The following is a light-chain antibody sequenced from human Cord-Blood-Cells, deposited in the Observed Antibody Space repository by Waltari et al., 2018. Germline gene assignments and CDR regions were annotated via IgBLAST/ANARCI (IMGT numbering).Light chain of an antibody. J-gene: IGLJ2*01. CDR3: SSYTSSSTLV. V-gene: IGLV2-14*01. CDR1: SSAFGGSNF. CDR2: DVS. Sequence: QSALTQPASVSGSLAQSIPIPCPAPSSAFGGSNFVSWYQQHPGKAPKLMIYDVSNRPSGVSNRFSGSKSGNTASLTISGLQAEDEADYYCSSYTSSSTLVFGGGTKLTVL.